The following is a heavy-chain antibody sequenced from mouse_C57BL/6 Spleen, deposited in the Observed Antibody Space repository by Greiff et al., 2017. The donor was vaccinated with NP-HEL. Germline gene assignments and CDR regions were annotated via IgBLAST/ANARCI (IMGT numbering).Heavy chain of an antibody. CDR1: GYTFTSYW. CDR3: ASLLITTVVGFDY. CDR2: INPSSGYT. Sequence: VQLQQSGAELAKPGASVKLSCKASGYTFTSYWMHWVKQRPGQGLEWIGYINPSSGYTKYNQKFKDKATLTADKSSSTAYMQLSSLTYEDSAVYYCASLLITTVVGFDYWGQGTTLTVSS. D-gene: IGHD1-1*01. V-gene: IGHV1-7*01. J-gene: IGHJ2*01.